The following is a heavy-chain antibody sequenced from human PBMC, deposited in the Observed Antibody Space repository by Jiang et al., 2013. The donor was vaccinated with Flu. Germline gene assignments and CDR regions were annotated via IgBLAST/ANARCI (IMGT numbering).Heavy chain of an antibody. D-gene: IGHD3-3*01. Sequence: GAEVKKPGASVKVSCKASGYTFTSYDINWVRQATGQGLEWMGWMNPNSGNTGYAQKFQGRVTMTRNTSISTAYMELSSLRSEDTAVYYCARGNPFYDFWSGYYHYYLRYGRLGPRDRRSPSP. CDR3: ARGNPFYDFWSGYYHYYLRYGR. V-gene: IGHV1-8*01. CDR2: MNPNSGNT. J-gene: IGHJ6*02. CDR1: GYTFTSYD.